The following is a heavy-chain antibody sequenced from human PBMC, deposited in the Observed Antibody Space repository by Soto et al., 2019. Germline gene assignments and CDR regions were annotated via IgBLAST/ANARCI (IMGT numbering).Heavy chain of an antibody. V-gene: IGHV3-30-3*01. D-gene: IGHD3-16*01. CDR1: GFTFSSYA. CDR3: ARDGGAY. J-gene: IGHJ4*02. CDR2: MSYDGSNK. Sequence: QVQLVESGGGVVQPGRSLRLSCAASGFTFSSYAMHWVRRAPGKGLEWMAVMSYDGSNKYYADSVKGRFTISRDNSKNTLYLQMNSLGHEDTALYYCARDGGAYWGQGTLVIVSS.